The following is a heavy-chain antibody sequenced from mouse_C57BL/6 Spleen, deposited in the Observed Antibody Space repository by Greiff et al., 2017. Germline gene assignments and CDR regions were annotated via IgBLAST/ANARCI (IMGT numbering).Heavy chain of an antibody. J-gene: IGHJ1*03. CDR2: IWRGGST. CDR3: AKKGTGTSWYFDV. CDR1: GFSLTSYG. D-gene: IGHD4-1*01. V-gene: IGHV2-5*01. Sequence: QVQLQQSGPGLVQPSQSLSITCTVSGFSLTSYGVHWVRQSPGKGLEWLGVIWRGGSTDYNAAFMSRLSITKDNSKSQVFFKMNSLQADDTAIYYCAKKGTGTSWYFDVWGTGTTVTVSS.